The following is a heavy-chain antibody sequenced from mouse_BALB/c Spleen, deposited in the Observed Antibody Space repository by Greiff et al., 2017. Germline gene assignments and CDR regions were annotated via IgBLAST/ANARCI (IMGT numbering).Heavy chain of an antibody. D-gene: IGHD1-1*01. CDR1: GFTFSSYT. J-gene: IGHJ1*01. CDR2: ISNGGGST. V-gene: IGHV5-12-2*01. CDR3: ARHTPGPGSSPYWYFDV. Sequence: EVKVEESGGGLVQPGGSLKLSCAASGFTFSSYTMSWVRQTPEKRLEWVAYISNGGGSTYYPDTVKGRFTISRDNAKNTLYLQMSSLKSEDTAMYYCARHTPGPGSSPYWYFDVWGAGTTVTVSS.